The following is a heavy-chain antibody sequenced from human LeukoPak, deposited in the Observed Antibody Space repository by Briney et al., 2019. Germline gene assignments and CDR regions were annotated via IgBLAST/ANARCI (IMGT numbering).Heavy chain of an antibody. J-gene: IGHJ4*02. V-gene: IGHV3-15*01. D-gene: IGHD1-20*01. Sequence: GGSLRLSCAASGTTFSDTWMSWVRQAPGKGLEWVARIKSIVNGGTTDYAAPVKGRFTVSRDDSKNTVFLQMNSLKTEDTAVYYCTTPFNWNDVDCWGQGTLVTVSS. CDR3: TTPFNWNDVDC. CDR1: GTTFSDTW. CDR2: IKSIVNGGTT.